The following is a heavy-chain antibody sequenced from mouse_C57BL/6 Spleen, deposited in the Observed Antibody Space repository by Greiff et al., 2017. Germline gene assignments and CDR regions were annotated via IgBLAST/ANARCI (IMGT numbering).Heavy chain of an antibody. CDR1: GFSFNTYA. CDR2: IRSKSNNYAT. Sequence: EVKVVESGGGLVQPKGSLKLSCAASGFSFNTYAMNWVRQAPGQGLEWVARIRSKSNNYATYYADSVKDRFTISRDDSESMLYLRMNNLKTEDTAMYYCVRHCNYAMDYWGQGTSVTVSS. V-gene: IGHV10-1*01. CDR3: VRHCNYAMDY. J-gene: IGHJ4*01.